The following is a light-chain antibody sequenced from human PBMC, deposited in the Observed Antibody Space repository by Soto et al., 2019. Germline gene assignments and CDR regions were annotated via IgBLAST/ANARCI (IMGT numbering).Light chain of an antibody. V-gene: IGKV3-20*01. Sequence: EIVLTQSPGTLSLSPGERATLSCRASQSISTAYLTWYQQKPGQAPRLLIYRASNRDTGIPDRFSGSESGTDFTLTISRLEPEDFAVYYCQQYDRLPITFGQGTRLEIK. J-gene: IGKJ5*01. CDR3: QQYDRLPIT. CDR1: QSISTAY. CDR2: RAS.